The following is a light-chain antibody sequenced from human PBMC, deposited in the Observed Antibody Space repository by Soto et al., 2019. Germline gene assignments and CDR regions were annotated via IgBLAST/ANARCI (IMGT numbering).Light chain of an antibody. V-gene: IGKV3-20*01. J-gene: IGKJ2*01. CDR2: GAS. CDR3: QQYGRSPPFT. CDR1: QSVSSTY. Sequence: IVLTQSPGTLSLSPGERATLSCRASQSVSSTYIAWYQQNPGQAPRLLIYGASSRATGIPDRFSGSGSGKDFTLTISRLEAEDFAVYFCQQYGRSPPFTFGQGTKVEIK.